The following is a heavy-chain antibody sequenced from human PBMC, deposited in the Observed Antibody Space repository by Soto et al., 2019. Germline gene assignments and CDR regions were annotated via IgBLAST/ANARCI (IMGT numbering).Heavy chain of an antibody. D-gene: IGHD3-10*01. CDR1: GFTFSSYG. CDR2: SSATGAGT. J-gene: IGHJ4*02. Sequence: PGGSLRLSCAASGFTFSSYGMTWVRQAPGKGLEWVSFSSATGAGTYYADSVKGRFTISRDNSKNTLYLQMSALRAEDSAIYFCVRGSKDSYPGSRIFDFWGRGTLVTVSS. V-gene: IGHV3-23*01. CDR3: VRGSKDSYPGSRIFDF.